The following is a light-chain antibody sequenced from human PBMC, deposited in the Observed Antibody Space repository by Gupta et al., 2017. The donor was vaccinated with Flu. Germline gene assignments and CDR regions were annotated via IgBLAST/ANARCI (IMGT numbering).Light chain of an antibody. CDR1: KPILSGSNIKTS. V-gene: IGKV4-1*01. J-gene: IGKJ2*01. CDR2: WVS. CDR3: QQDHSYPYT. Sequence: FVETAATTGMSSKPILSGSNIKTSLAWYQQKPGKTPKLLMYWVSTRESGVPERFSGSGSGTGFTLTITSLQAEDLAVYYCQQDHSYPYTFGQGTXVEIK.